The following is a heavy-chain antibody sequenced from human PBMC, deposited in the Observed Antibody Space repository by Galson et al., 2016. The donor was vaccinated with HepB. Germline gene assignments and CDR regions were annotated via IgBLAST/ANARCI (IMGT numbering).Heavy chain of an antibody. D-gene: IGHD4-17*01. V-gene: IGHV3-23*01. J-gene: IGHJ6*02. CDR3: AKGRADLTVYYYYGMGV. Sequence: SLRLSCAASGFIFSTYAMSWVRQAPGKGLEWVSAISGSGDSTYYADSVKGRFTISRDNSKNTLYLQMNSLGGEDTAVYYCAKGRADLTVYYYYGMGVWGHGTTVTVSS. CDR2: ISGSGDST. CDR1: GFIFSTYA.